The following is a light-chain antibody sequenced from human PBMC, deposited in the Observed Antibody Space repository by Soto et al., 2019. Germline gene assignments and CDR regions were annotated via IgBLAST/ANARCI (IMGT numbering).Light chain of an antibody. CDR3: QQYRSSPQLT. V-gene: IGKV3-20*01. J-gene: IGKJ4*01. CDR2: GAS. Sequence: EIVLTQSPGTMSLSPGERATLSCRASQSVSSSYLAWYQQKPGQAPRLLIYGASSRATGIPDRFSGSGSGTDFTLTISRLEPDDFAVYYCQQYRSSPQLTFGGGTKVEIK. CDR1: QSVSSSY.